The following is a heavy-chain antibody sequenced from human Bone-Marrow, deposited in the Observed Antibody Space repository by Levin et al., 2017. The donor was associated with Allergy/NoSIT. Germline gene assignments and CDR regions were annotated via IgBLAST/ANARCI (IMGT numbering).Heavy chain of an antibody. V-gene: IGHV4-39*01. CDR3: ARPESLVHYYALDV. J-gene: IGHJ6*02. CDR2: IYYTGST. CDR1: GGSISSSSYY. Sequence: KPSETLSLTCSVSGGSISSSSYYWAWFRQTPGKGLEWIGSIYYTGSTHYNPSLKSRASISVDRSKNQFSLRLSPVTAADTAVYYCARPESLVHYYALDVWGQGTTVAVSS. D-gene: IGHD1-14*01.